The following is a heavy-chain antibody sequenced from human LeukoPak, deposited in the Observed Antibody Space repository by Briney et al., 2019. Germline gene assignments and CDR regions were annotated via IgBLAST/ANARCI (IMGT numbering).Heavy chain of an antibody. J-gene: IGHJ4*01. D-gene: IGHD2-2*01. V-gene: IGHV4-34*01. CDR2: INHSGST. Sequence: SETLSLTCAVYGGSFSGYYWSWIRQPPGKGLEWIGEINHSGSTNYNPALKSRVTISVDTSKNQFSLKLSSVTAADTAVYYCARVRDIVVVPAAMRSLIDYWGHGTLGTVSS. CDR1: GGSFSGYY. CDR3: ARVRDIVVVPAAMRSLIDY.